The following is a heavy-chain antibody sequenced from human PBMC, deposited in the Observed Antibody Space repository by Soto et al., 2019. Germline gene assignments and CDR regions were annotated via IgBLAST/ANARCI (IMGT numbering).Heavy chain of an antibody. V-gene: IGHV1-3*01. CDR1: GYTFTSYA. J-gene: IGHJ6*02. Sequence: ASLKVSCKSSGYTFTSYAMHWVRQDPGQRFEWMGWINAGNGNTKYSQKFQGRVTITRDTSASTAYMELSSLRSEDTAVYYCAQLGYCISTSCYDGIYYYYYGMDVWGQGTTVTVSS. CDR2: INAGNGNT. CDR3: AQLGYCISTSCYDGIYYYYYGMDV. D-gene: IGHD2-2*01.